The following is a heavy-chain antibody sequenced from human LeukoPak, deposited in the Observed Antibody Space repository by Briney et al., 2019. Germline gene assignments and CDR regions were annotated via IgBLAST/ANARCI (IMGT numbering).Heavy chain of an antibody. CDR3: ARLYYDILSSYYYFDY. Sequence: SETLSLTCSVSGGSISDSSYYWSWIRQPAGKGLEWIGRIYTSGRTNYNPSLRSRVTISVDTSKNLFSLNLTSVTAADTAVYYCARLYYDILSSYYYFDYWGQGTLVTVSS. CDR1: GGSISDSSYY. V-gene: IGHV4-61*02. CDR2: IYTSGRT. J-gene: IGHJ4*02. D-gene: IGHD3-9*01.